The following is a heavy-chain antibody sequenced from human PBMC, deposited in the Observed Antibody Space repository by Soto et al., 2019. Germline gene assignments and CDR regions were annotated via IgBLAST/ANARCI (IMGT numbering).Heavy chain of an antibody. CDR3: TRDIPRTSFDP. D-gene: IGHD2-21*01. V-gene: IGHV3-21*06. CDR2: ITSSSAYI. J-gene: IGHJ5*02. CDR1: GFIFRSYS. Sequence: AGGSLRLSCAASGFIFRSYSMAWVRQAPGKGLEWLSYITSSSAYIYYADSVRGRFTISRDNAQNSVYLHVNNLRAEDTAVYYCTRDIPRTSFDPWGQGTLVTVSS.